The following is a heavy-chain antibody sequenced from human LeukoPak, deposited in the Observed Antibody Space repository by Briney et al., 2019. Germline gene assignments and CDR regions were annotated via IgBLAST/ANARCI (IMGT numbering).Heavy chain of an antibody. CDR2: VSADGAKS. V-gene: IGHV3-43*02. CDR1: GFRFDDFA. J-gene: IGHJ3*02. CDR3: AKEIDTLGTNAFDI. D-gene: IGHD2-15*01. Sequence: GGSLRLSRAASGFRFDDFAMHWVRQSPGKGLEWVSLVSADGAKSYYAESVRGRLTISRDNSKNSLYLQMNTLRSEDTAFYYCAKEIDTLGTNAFDIWGHGTLVTVSS.